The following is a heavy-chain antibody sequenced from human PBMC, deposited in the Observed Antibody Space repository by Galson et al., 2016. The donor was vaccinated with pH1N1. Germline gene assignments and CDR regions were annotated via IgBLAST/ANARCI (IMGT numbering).Heavy chain of an antibody. CDR2: IYWNDDK. V-gene: IGHV2-5*01. D-gene: IGHD4-17*01. CDR1: GFSLSTNGVG. Sequence: PALVKPTQTLTLTCTFSGFSLSTNGVGVGWIRQPPGKALEWLALIYWNDDKRYSPSLESKLVITKDTSKNQVVLTMTNMDPVDTATYYCAHTLYGDYVDWFDPWGQGTLVTVSS. J-gene: IGHJ5*02. CDR3: AHTLYGDYVDWFDP.